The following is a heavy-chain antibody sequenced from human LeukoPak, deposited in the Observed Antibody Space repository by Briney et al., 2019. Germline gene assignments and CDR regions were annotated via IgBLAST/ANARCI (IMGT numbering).Heavy chain of an antibody. Sequence: GGSLRLSCAASGFNFSDYYMSWIRQAPGKGLEWVSYISSSGFSTYYAGSVKGRFTISRDNARNSLYLQMNSLAPEDTALYYCARGKRRFDYWGQGTLISVSS. CDR3: ARGKRRFDY. CDR1: GFNFSDYY. J-gene: IGHJ4*02. V-gene: IGHV3-11*01. CDR2: ISSSGFST.